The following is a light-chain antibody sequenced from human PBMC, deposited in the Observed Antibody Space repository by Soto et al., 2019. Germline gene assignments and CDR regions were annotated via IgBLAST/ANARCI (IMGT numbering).Light chain of an antibody. Sequence: SYELTQPPSVSVAPGKTARITCGGNNVGSKSVHWYQQKPGQAPVLVIYSDGDRPSAIPERFSGSKSGNTATLTIGRVEAGDEADYYCQVWDSSSDHAIFGGGTKLTVL. CDR1: NVGSKS. CDR2: SDG. V-gene: IGLV3-21*04. CDR3: QVWDSSSDHAI. J-gene: IGLJ2*01.